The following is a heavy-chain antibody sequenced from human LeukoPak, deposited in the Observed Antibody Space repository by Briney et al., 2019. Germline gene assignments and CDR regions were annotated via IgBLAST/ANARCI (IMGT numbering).Heavy chain of an antibody. J-gene: IGHJ6*03. V-gene: IGHV3-33*06. CDR3: EKDSGSQGYSFYYLDV. Sequence: GGSLRLSCAASGFTFSSYGMHWLRQAPGKGLEWVAVIWYDGSNKYYADSVKGRFTIARDNSKNTLYLQMNSLREEDTEVYYCEKDSGSQGYSFYYLDVWLKGTTVSVSS. CDR2: IWYDGSNK. D-gene: IGHD2-15*01. CDR1: GFTFSSYG.